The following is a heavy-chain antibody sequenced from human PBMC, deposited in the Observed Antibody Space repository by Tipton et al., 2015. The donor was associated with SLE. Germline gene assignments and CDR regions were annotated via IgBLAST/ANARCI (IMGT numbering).Heavy chain of an antibody. V-gene: IGHV5-51*03. CDR1: GYTFSTYW. Sequence: QSGPEVKEPGESLKISCQVSGYTFSTYWIAWVRQVPGKGLKWMGIIYPGDSDARYSPSFEGQVTISADKSLSAAYLQWTSLQASDTGIYYCARFTHGRLPDYWGQGSLVTVSS. CDR2: IYPGDSDA. CDR3: ARFTHGRLPDY. D-gene: IGHD2-15*01. J-gene: IGHJ4*02.